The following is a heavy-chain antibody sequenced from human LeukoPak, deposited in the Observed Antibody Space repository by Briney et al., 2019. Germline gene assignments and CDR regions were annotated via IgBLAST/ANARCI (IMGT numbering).Heavy chain of an antibody. J-gene: IGHJ6*03. CDR1: GGSIGSSY. CDR3: ARIRYGSNIYRYYYMDV. D-gene: IGHD3-10*01. Sequence: SETLSLTCTVSGGSIGSSYWSWIRQPPGKGLEWIGYIYYSGSTNYNPSLKSRVTISVDTSKNQFSLKVTSVTAADTAVYYCARIRYGSNIYRYYYMDVWGKGTTVIVSS. CDR2: IYYSGST. V-gene: IGHV4-59*01.